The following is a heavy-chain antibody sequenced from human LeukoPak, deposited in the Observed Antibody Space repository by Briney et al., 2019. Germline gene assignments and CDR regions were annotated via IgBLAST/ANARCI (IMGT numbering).Heavy chain of an antibody. CDR1: GFTFSAYS. V-gene: IGHV3-48*04. CDR3: ARVEMGYYFDY. Sequence: GGSLRLSCAASGFTFSAYSINWVRRAPGKGLEWVSYISSSSSTIYYADSVKGRFTISRDNAKNSLYLQMNSLRAEDTAVYYCARVEMGYYFDYWGQGTLVTVSS. D-gene: IGHD1-1*01. CDR2: ISSSSSTI. J-gene: IGHJ4*02.